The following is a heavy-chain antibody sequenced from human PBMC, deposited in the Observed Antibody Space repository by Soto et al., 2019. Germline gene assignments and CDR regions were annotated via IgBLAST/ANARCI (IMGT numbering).Heavy chain of an antibody. CDR3: ARDRGITGTLYYFDY. CDR1: GYTFTGYY. J-gene: IGHJ4*02. Sequence: ASVKVSCKASGYTFTGYYMHCVRQAPGQGLEWMGWINPNSGGTNYAQKFQGRVTMTRDTSISTAYMELSRLRSDDTAVYYCARDRGITGTLYYFDYWGQGTLVTVSS. V-gene: IGHV1-2*02. D-gene: IGHD1-7*01. CDR2: INPNSGGT.